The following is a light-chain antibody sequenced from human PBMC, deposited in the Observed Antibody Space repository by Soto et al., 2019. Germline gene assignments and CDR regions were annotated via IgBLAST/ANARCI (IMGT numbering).Light chain of an antibody. Sequence: DIQMTQSPSSLSASVGDRVTITCRASQGIDKYLAWYQLKPGKVPELLIYAASTLQSGAPSRFCGSGSGTDFTITISSLQPEDVATYYYQKYDSVPLTFGGGTRVEIK. J-gene: IGKJ4*01. V-gene: IGKV1-27*01. CDR1: QGIDKY. CDR3: QKYDSVPLT. CDR2: AAS.